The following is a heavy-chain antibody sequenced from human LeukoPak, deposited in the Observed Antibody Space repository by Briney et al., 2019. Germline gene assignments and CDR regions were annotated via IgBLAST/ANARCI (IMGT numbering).Heavy chain of an antibody. J-gene: IGHJ5*02. Sequence: SVTVSCTASGGTFTSYAISWVRQAPGQGLEWMGRIIPIFGIANYAQKFQGRVTITADKSTSTAYMELSSLRSEDTAVYYCARGGCSSSMHWFDPWGQGTLVTVSS. V-gene: IGHV1-69*04. CDR1: GGTFTSYA. CDR2: IIPIFGIA. CDR3: ARGGCSSSMHWFDP. D-gene: IGHD6-6*01.